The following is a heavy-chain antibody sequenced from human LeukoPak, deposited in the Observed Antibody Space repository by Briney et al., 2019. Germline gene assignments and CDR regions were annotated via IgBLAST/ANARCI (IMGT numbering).Heavy chain of an antibody. J-gene: IGHJ6*02. CDR1: GFTFSSYW. V-gene: IGHV3-7*01. D-gene: IGHD1-14*01. CDR2: IKQDGSEK. Sequence: GGSLRLSCAASGFTFSSYWMSWVRQAPGKGLEWVANIKQDGSEKYYVDSVKGRFTISRDNAKNSLYLQMNSLRAEDTAVYYCAREVVPGNREKIYYYYYGMDVWGQGTTVTVSS. CDR3: AREVVPGNREKIYYYYYGMDV.